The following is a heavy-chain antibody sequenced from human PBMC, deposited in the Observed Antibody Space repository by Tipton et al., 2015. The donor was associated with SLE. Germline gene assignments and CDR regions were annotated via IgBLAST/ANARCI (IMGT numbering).Heavy chain of an antibody. D-gene: IGHD1-26*01. J-gene: IGHJ4*02. CDR1: GFTFSNAW. CDR2: IESNIAGGTI. CDR3: TTRLVGASIRAFDH. V-gene: IGHV3-15*04. Sequence: SLRLSCVASGFTFSNAWMYWVRQAPGKGLEWVGRIESNIAGGTIDYAAPVQDRFTISRDDSKNTLYLQLSSLTAEDTGVYYCTTRLVGASIRAFDHGGKGTLVTVSS.